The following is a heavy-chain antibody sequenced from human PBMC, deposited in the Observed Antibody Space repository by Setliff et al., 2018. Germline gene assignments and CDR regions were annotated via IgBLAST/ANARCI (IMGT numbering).Heavy chain of an antibody. D-gene: IGHD2-15*01. CDR3: ARDWRDIGPNDAFDI. Sequence: ASVKVSCKASGGTFNTNGISWVRLAPGQGLEWMGRVIPLFGTTNYAQKFQDRVTITAGVSTSTVYMELRSLRSDDTAVYYCARDWRDIGPNDAFDIWGQGTMV. J-gene: IGHJ3*02. V-gene: IGHV1-69*13. CDR1: GGTFNTNG. CDR2: VIPLFGTT.